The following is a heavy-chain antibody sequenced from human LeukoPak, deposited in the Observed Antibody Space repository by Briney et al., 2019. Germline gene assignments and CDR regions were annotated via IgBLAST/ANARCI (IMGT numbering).Heavy chain of an antibody. J-gene: IGHJ4*02. CDR2: IYHSGST. CDR1: GYSISSGYY. V-gene: IGHV4-38-2*02. D-gene: IGHD4-17*01. Sequence: PSETLSLTCTVSGYSISSGYYWGWIRQPPGKGLEWIGSIYHSGSTYYNPSLKSRVTISVDTSKNQFSLKLSSVTAADTAVYYCASEMTTVTTKVVRVDYWGQGTLVTVSS. CDR3: ASEMTTVTTKVVRVDY.